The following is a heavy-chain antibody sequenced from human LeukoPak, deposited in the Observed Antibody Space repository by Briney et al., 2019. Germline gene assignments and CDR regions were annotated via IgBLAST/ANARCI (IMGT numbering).Heavy chain of an antibody. J-gene: IGHJ4*02. V-gene: IGHV3-48*01. CDR1: GFTFNIYS. CDR2: LSRDTTAI. Sequence: GGSLRLSCAASGFTFNIYSMNWVRQAPGKGLEWISYLSRDTTAIYYADSVKGRFTIPRDNAKNSLYLQMNSLRAEDTAMYYCARSGWYDDFDYLGQGTLVTVSS. CDR3: ARSGWYDDFDY. D-gene: IGHD6-19*01.